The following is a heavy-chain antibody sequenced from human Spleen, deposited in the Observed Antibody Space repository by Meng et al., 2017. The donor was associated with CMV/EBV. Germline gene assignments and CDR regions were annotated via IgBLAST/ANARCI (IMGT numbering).Heavy chain of an antibody. V-gene: IGHV4-34*01. CDR1: CGPFRGYH. D-gene: IGHD3-10*01. J-gene: IGHJ6*03. CDR2: INHSGST. Sequence: VQPPQCGGGLLTPSATLSLPCAVECGPFRGYHWSWIRQPPGKGLEWIGEINHSGSTNYNPSLKSRVTISVDTSKNQFSLKLSSVTAADTAVYYCARGGPRNYYGSGSYAPRGRNMDVWGKGTTVTV. CDR3: ARGGPRNYYGSGSYAPRGRNMDV.